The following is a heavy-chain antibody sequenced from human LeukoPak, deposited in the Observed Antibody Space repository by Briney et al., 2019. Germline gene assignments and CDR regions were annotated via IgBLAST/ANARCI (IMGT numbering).Heavy chain of an antibody. D-gene: IGHD4-11*01. Sequence: PGGSLRLSCAASGFTLSSYSMNWVRQAPGKGLEWVSYINRISNIIDYADSVKGRFTISTDNAKNTLYLQMNSLRPEDTAVYYCAKDRYSNYVGPPEYWGQGTLVIVSS. CDR1: GFTLSSYS. CDR3: AKDRYSNYVGPPEY. J-gene: IGHJ4*02. CDR2: INRISNII. V-gene: IGHV3-48*01.